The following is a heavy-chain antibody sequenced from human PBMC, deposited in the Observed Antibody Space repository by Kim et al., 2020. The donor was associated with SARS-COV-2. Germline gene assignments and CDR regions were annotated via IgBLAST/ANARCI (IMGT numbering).Heavy chain of an antibody. CDR1: GGSFSGYY. D-gene: IGHD3-9*01. J-gene: IGHJ4*02. Sequence: SETLSLTCAVYGGSFSGYYWSWIRQPPGKGLEWIGEINHSGSTNYNPSLKSRVTISVDTSKNQFSLKLSSVTAADTAVYYCAGGWHILTGTPFDYWAREPWSPSPQ. V-gene: IGHV4-34*01. CDR2: INHSGST. CDR3: AGGWHILTGTPFDY.